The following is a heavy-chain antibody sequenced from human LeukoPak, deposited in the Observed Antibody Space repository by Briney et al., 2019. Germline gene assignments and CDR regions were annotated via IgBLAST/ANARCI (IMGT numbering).Heavy chain of an antibody. J-gene: IGHJ4*02. CDR3: ARDYRSGRLY. CDR1: GGSFSGYY. D-gene: IGHD6-19*01. Sequence: PSETLSLTCAVYGGSFSGYYWSWIRQPPGKGLEWIGEINHSGSTNYNLSLKSRVTISVDTSKNQFSLKLSSVTAADTAVYYCARDYRSGRLYWGQGTLVTVSS. CDR2: INHSGST. V-gene: IGHV4-34*01.